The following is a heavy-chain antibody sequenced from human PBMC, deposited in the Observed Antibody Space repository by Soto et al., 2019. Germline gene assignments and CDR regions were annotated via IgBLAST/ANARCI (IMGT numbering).Heavy chain of an antibody. Sequence: GALRLSCAASGFTFSSYWMSWVRQAPGKGLEWVANIKQDGSEKYYVDSVKGRFTISRDNAKNSLYLQMNSLRAEDTAVYYCARAGVDRYCSGGSCYYYYYGMDVWGQGTTVTVSS. CDR1: GFTFSSYW. V-gene: IGHV3-7*03. D-gene: IGHD2-15*01. J-gene: IGHJ6*02. CDR3: ARAGVDRYCSGGSCYYYYYGMDV. CDR2: IKQDGSEK.